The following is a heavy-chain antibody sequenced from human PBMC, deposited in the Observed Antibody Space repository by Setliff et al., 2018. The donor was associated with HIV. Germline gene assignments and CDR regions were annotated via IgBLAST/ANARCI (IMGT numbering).Heavy chain of an antibody. Sequence: PGESLKISCKGSGYSFTSYWAAWVRQMPGKGLEWMGIIYPDDSDTRYSPSFQDQVTISVDKSISTAYLQWSSLKASDTAMYYCARTIASRPKYYYYAMDFWGQGTTVTVSS. J-gene: IGHJ6*02. CDR1: GYSFTSYW. CDR2: IYPDDSDT. CDR3: ARTIASRPKYYYYAMDF. D-gene: IGHD6-6*01. V-gene: IGHV5-51*01.